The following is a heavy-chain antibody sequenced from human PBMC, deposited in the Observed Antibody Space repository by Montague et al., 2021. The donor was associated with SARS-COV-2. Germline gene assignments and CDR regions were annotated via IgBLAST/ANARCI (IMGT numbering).Heavy chain of an antibody. CDR1: GGSISSGSYY. CDR2: IYTSGTT. J-gene: IGHJ4*02. D-gene: IGHD2-15*01. V-gene: IGHV4-61*02. CDR3: ARAHCCSWAHLDN. Sequence: TLSLTCTVSGGSISSGSYYWSWIRQPAGKGLEWIGRIYTSGTTDYSFSLKSRVTISVDTSKNQFSLKLTSVTAADTAVYYCARAHCCSWAHLDNWGQGSLVTVSS.